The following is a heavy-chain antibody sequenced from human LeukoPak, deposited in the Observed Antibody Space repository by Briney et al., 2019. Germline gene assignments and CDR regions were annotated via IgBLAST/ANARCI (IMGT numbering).Heavy chain of an antibody. CDR2: ISSSGSTI. J-gene: IGHJ4*02. CDR3: ASSSPPVAPFDY. V-gene: IGHV3-11*04. Sequence: GGSLRLSCAASGFTFSDYYMSWLRQAPGKGLEWVSYISSSGSTIYYADSVKGRFTISRDNAKNSLYLQMNSLRAEDTAVYYCASSSPPVAPFDYWGQGTLVTVSS. D-gene: IGHD4-23*01. CDR1: GFTFSDYY.